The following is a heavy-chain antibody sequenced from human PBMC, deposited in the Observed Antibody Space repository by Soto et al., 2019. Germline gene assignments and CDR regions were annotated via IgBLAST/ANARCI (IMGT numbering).Heavy chain of an antibody. J-gene: IGHJ6*03. Sequence: QVQLVQSGAELKKPGASAKVSCKASGYIFTSYGISWVRQAPGQGLEWMAWNSVDSGNTNYAQNFQGRVTMTTDTSASTAHMELRSLRSDDTAVYYCARFNGSGTNYYMDVWGKGTTVIVSS. CDR3: ARFNGSGTNYYMDV. V-gene: IGHV1-18*01. D-gene: IGHD3-10*01. CDR1: GYIFTSYG. CDR2: NSVDSGNT.